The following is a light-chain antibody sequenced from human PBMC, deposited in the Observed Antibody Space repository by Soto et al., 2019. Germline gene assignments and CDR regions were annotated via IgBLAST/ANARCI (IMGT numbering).Light chain of an antibody. Sequence: DIQMTQSPSTLSAPVGDRVTITCRADQSITRWLAWFQQKPGKAPSLLIYDATNLQPGVPSRFSGSGSGTEFTLTISSLQPDDFATYYCQQYNGYSHSFGQGTRVEIK. CDR1: QSITRW. V-gene: IGKV1-5*01. CDR2: DAT. CDR3: QQYNGYSHS. J-gene: IGKJ2*01.